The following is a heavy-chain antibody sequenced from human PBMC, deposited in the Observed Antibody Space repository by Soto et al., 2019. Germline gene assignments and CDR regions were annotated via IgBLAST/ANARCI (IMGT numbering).Heavy chain of an antibody. CDR3: STAIGYYSLKL. Sequence: VQLVESGGGLVKAGESLRLSCAASGLSFTTAWMSWVRQAPGKGLEWVGRIKSETDGGTTDYAAPVKGRFTISRDDSRNTLYRTMNCMKAEYTVKYYCSTAIGYYSLKLWGHG. CDR2: IKSETDGGTT. J-gene: IGHJ6*01. D-gene: IGHD2-21*02. CDR1: GLSFTTAW. V-gene: IGHV3-15*01.